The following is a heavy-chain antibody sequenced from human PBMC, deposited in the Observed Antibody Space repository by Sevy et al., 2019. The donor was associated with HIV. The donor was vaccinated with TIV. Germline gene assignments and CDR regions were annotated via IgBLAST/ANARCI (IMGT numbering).Heavy chain of an antibody. CDR1: GGSISSYY. CDR3: AGGPNYDDYANWFDP. J-gene: IGHJ5*02. D-gene: IGHD4-17*01. Sequence: SETLSLTCTVSGGSISSYYWSWIRQPAGKGLEWIGRIYTSGSTNYNPSLKSRVTMSVDTSKNQFSLKLNSVTAADTAVYYGAGGPNYDDYANWFDPWGQGTLVTVSS. V-gene: IGHV4-4*07. CDR2: IYTSGST.